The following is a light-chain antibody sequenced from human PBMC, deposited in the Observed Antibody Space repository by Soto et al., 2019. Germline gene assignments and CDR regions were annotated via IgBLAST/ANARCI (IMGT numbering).Light chain of an antibody. CDR3: ISYTTSSVV. Sequence: QSALTQPASVSGSPGQSITISCTGTSSDVGGYNYVSWYQQHTGKAPKLMIYDVSNRPSGVSNRFSGSKSGNTASLLISGLQAEDEADYYCISYTTSSVVFGGGTQLTVL. CDR1: SSDVGGYNY. V-gene: IGLV2-14*01. CDR2: DVS. J-gene: IGLJ2*01.